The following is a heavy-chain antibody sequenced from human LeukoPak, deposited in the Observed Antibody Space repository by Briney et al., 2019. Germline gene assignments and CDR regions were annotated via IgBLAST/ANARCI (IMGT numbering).Heavy chain of an antibody. J-gene: IGHJ4*02. Sequence: GGSLRLSCAASGCTFSSYWMHWVRQAPGKGLVWVSRINTDGSSTSYADSVEGRFTISRDNAKNTLYLQMNSLRAEDTAVHYCARDLALPYYDFLSGYSYYFDYWGQGTLVTVSS. CDR3: ARDLALPYYDFLSGYSYYFDY. V-gene: IGHV3-74*01. CDR2: INTDGSST. D-gene: IGHD3-3*01. CDR1: GCTFSSYW.